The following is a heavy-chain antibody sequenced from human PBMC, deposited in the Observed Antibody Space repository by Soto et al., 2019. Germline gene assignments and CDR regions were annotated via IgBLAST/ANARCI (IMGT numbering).Heavy chain of an antibody. CDR2: ISYDGSNK. V-gene: IGHV3-30*18. D-gene: IGHD3-9*01. CDR1: GFTFSSYG. Sequence: PGGSLRLSCAASGFTFSSYGMHWVRQAPGKGLEWVAVISYDGSNKYYADSVKGRFTTSRDNSKNTLYLQMNSLRAEDTAVYYCAKGLADLLTGYYSTHTAPEYWGQGTLVTVSS. CDR3: AKGLADLLTGYYSTHTAPEY. J-gene: IGHJ4*02.